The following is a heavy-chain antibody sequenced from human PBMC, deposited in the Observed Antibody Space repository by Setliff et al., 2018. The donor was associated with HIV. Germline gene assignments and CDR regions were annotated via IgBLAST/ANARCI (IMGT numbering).Heavy chain of an antibody. CDR3: ARTRVAAAGIGFDI. Sequence: SGPTLVNPTQPLTLTCTFSGFSLSTSGVGVGWIRQPPGKALEWLALIYWNDDKRYSPSLKSRLTITKDTSKNQVVLTMTNMDPVDTATYYCARTRVAAAGIGFDIWGQGTMVTVSS. V-gene: IGHV2-5*01. J-gene: IGHJ3*02. CDR2: IYWNDDK. D-gene: IGHD6-13*01. CDR1: GFSLSTSGVG.